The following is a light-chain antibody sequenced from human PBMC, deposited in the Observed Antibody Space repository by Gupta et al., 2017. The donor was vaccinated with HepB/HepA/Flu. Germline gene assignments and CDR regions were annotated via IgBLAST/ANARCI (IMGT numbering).Light chain of an antibody. CDR2: WAS. J-gene: IGKJ4*01. Sequence: DIVMTQSPDSLAVPLGERATINCKSSQSVLYSSNNKNYLAWYQQKPGQPPKLLIYWASTRESGVPDRFSGSGSGTDFTLTISSLQAEDVAVYYCQQYCSTPLTFGGGTKVEIK. CDR3: QQYCSTPLT. CDR1: QSVLYSSNNKNY. V-gene: IGKV4-1*01.